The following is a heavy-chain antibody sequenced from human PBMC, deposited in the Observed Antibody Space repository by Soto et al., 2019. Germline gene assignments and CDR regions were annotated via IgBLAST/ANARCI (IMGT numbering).Heavy chain of an antibody. CDR1: GGSISSGGYY. CDR3: ARDIAAAGGWFDP. Sequence: SETLSLTCTVSGGSISSGGYYWRWIRQHPGKGLEWIGYIYYSGSTYYNPSLKSRVTIPVDTSKNQFSLKLSSVTAADTAVYYCARDIAAAGGWFDPWGQGTLVTVSS. J-gene: IGHJ5*02. CDR2: IYYSGST. V-gene: IGHV4-31*03. D-gene: IGHD6-13*01.